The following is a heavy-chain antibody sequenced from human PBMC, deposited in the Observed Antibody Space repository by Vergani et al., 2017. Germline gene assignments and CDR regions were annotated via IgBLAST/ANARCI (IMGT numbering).Heavy chain of an antibody. CDR3: ARARVLRFLEWSSARRWFDP. CDR2: MNPNSGNK. Sequence: QVQLVQSGAEVKKPGASVKVSCKASGYTFTSYDINWVRQATGQGLEWMGWMNPNSGNKGYAQKFQGRVTMTRNTSISTAYMELSSLRSEDTAVYYCARARVLRFLEWSSARRWFDPWGQGTLVTVSS. CDR1: GYTFTSYD. J-gene: IGHJ5*02. D-gene: IGHD3-3*01. V-gene: IGHV1-8*01.